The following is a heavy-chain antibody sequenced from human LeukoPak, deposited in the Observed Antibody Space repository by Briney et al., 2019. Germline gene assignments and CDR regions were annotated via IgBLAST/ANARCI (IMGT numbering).Heavy chain of an antibody. J-gene: IGHJ4*02. CDR2: IIPIFGTA. CDR3: ARVGRYYDYVWGSYRPIGHFDY. V-gene: IGHV1-69*05. CDR1: GGTFSSYA. Sequence: SVKVSCKASGGTFSSYAISWVRQAPGQGLEWMGGIIPIFGTANYAQKFQGRVTMTRDMSTSTVYMELSSLRSEDTAVYYCARVGRYYDYVWGSYRPIGHFDYWGQGTLVTVSS. D-gene: IGHD3-16*02.